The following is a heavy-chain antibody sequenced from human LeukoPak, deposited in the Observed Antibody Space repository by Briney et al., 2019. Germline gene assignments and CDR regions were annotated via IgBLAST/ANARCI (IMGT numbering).Heavy chain of an antibody. J-gene: IGHJ5*02. CDR1: GGSISSSSYY. V-gene: IGHV4-39*01. D-gene: IGHD6-13*01. Sequence: SETLSLTCTVSGGSISSSSYYWGWIRQPPGKGLEWIGSIYYSGSTYYNPSLKSRVTISVDTSKDQFSLKLSSVTAADTAVYYCASQQQLVLLDWFDPWGQGTLVTVSS. CDR2: IYYSGST. CDR3: ASQQQLVLLDWFDP.